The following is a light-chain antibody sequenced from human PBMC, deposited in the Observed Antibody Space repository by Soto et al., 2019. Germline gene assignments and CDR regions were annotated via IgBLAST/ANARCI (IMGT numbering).Light chain of an antibody. CDR2: KAS. J-gene: IGKJ2*01. CDR1: QSIHSW. V-gene: IGKV1-5*03. Sequence: DFQMTQSPSTLSASVGDRVTITCRASQSIHSWLAWYQLKPGRAPKLLMYKASTLETGVPSRFSGSGSGTEFTLTISSVQPDDFAAYYCHQYSAHPYTFGQGTKLDIK. CDR3: HQYSAHPYT.